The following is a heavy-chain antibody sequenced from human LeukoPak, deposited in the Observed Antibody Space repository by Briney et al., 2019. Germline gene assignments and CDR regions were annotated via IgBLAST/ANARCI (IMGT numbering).Heavy chain of an antibody. V-gene: IGHV4-38-2*01. CDR1: GYSISNGDY. D-gene: IGHD5-12*01. CDR2: IYHSGST. J-gene: IGHJ5*02. CDR3: ARGTYGGYSGYLNWFDP. Sequence: SETLSLTCAVSGYSISNGDYWGWIRQPPGKGLEWIGSIYHSGSTHYNPSLKSRVTISVDTSKNQFSLKLSSVTAADTAVYYCARGTYGGYSGYLNWFDPWGQGTLVTVSS.